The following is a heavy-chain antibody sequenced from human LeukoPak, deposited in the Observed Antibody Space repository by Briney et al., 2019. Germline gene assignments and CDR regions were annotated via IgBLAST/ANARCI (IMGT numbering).Heavy chain of an antibody. CDR3: AKEDWNYEKYYYYYYMDV. V-gene: IGHV3-53*01. D-gene: IGHD1-7*01. J-gene: IGHJ6*03. Sequence: GGSLRLSCAASGFSVSGNYMSWVRQAPGKGPEWLSVIYNTGTTSYADSVKGRFTISRDKSKNTLYLQMNSLRAEDTAVYYCAKEDWNYEKYYYYYYMDVWGKGTTVTVSS. CDR1: GFSVSGNY. CDR2: IYNTGTT.